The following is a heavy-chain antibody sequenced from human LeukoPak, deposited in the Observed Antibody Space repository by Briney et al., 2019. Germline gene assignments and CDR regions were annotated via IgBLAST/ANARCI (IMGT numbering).Heavy chain of an antibody. V-gene: IGHV3-23*01. J-gene: IGHJ4*02. CDR2: ISGSGGST. D-gene: IGHD2-2*01. CDR1: GFTFSSYA. CDR3: ARHGIVVVPAATSDFDY. Sequence: GSLRLSCAASGFTFSSYAMSWVRQAPGKGLEWVSAISGSGGSTYYADSVKGRFTISRDNSKNTLYLQMNSLRAEDTAVYYCARHGIVVVPAATSDFDYWGQGTLVTVSS.